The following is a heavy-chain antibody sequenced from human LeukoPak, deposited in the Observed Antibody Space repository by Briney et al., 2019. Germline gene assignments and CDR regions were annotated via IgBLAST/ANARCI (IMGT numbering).Heavy chain of an antibody. CDR3: AKDGRRDGYDYDY. V-gene: IGHV3-30*18. J-gene: IGHJ4*02. D-gene: IGHD5-24*01. CDR2: ISYDGSNN. Sequence: RGSLRLSSADSGVSLTSYGTHWGRQGPGEGLEWGAVISYDGSNNYYADSVKGRFTISRDNAKNTLYLQMNSLRAEDTAVYYCAKDGRRDGYDYDYWGQGTLVTVSS. CDR1: GVSLTSYG.